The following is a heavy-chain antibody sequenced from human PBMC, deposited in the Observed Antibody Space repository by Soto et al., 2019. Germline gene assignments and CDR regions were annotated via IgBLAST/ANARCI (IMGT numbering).Heavy chain of an antibody. J-gene: IGHJ3*02. D-gene: IGHD2-15*01. Sequence: SETLSLTCNVSGGSIRSSSYFWGWIRQPPGKVLEWIGTIYYSGNTFHNPSLKSRVTIFGDTSKNQFSLKLSSVTAADTAVYYCASYCSGGTCEREVVFDIWGQGTMVTVSS. V-gene: IGHV4-39*01. CDR2: IYYSGNT. CDR3: ASYCSGGTCEREVVFDI. CDR1: GGSIRSSSYF.